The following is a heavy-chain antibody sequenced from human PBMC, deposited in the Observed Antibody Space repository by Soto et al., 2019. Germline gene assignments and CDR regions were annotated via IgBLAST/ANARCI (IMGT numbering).Heavy chain of an antibody. J-gene: IGHJ3*02. D-gene: IGHD3-22*01. CDR1: GGTFSSYA. V-gene: IGHV1-69*06. CDR3: AREMSTYYYDSSGYHDDAFDI. Sequence: VKVSCKASGGTFSSYAISWVRQAPGQGLEWMGGIIPIFGTANYAQKFQGRVTITADKSTSTAYMELSSLRSEDTAVYYCAREMSTYYYDSSGYHDDAFDIWGQGTMVTVSS. CDR2: IIPIFGTA.